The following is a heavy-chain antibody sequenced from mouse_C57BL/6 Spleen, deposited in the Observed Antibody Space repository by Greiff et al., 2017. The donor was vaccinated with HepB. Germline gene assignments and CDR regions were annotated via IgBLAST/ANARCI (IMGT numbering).Heavy chain of an antibody. CDR1: GYTFTDYN. V-gene: IGHV1-22*01. CDR3: ARGGLYDSAWFAY. Sequence: EVQLQQSGPELVKPGASVKMSCKASGYTFTDYNMHWVKQSHGKSLEWIGYINPNNGGTSYNQKFKGKATLTVNKSSSTAYMELRSLTSEDSAVYYCARGGLYDSAWFAYWGQGTLVTVSA. J-gene: IGHJ3*01. CDR2: INPNNGGT. D-gene: IGHD2-3*01.